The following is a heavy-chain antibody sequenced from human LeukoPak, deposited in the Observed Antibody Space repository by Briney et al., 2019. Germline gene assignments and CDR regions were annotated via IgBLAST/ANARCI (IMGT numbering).Heavy chain of an antibody. CDR1: GFTFDTYS. CDR2: IISSSSYI. Sequence: GGSLRLSCAASGFTFDTYSMNWVRQAPGKGLEWVSSIISSSSYIYYADSVKGRFTISRDNAKNSLYLQMNSLRAEDTAVYYCARGRSGYYSSVSDYWGQGTLVTVSS. J-gene: IGHJ4*02. V-gene: IGHV3-21*06. D-gene: IGHD3-22*01. CDR3: ARGRSGYYSSVSDY.